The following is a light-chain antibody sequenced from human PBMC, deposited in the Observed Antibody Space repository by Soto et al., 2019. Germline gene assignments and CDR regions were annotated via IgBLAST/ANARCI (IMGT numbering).Light chain of an antibody. J-gene: IGKJ1*01. CDR3: QQYNNYPRT. V-gene: IGKV1-5*03. CDR2: KAS. CDR1: QSISSW. Sequence: DIQMTQSPSTLSASVGDRVTITCRASQSISSWLAWYQQKPGKAPKVLIYKASSLESGGPSRFSGSGAGAEFTLTISSVQPDDFGTYYCQQYNNYPRTFGQGTKVEV.